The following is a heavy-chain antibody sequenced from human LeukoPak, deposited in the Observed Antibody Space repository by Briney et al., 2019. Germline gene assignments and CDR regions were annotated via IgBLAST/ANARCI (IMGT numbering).Heavy chain of an antibody. CDR3: AREGRWLQLSAFDI. D-gene: IGHD5-24*01. Sequence: ASVKVSCKASGYTFTSYAMHWVRQAPGQRLEWMGWINAGNGNTKYSQEFQGRVTFTRDTSASTAYMELSSLRSEDMAVYYCAREGRWLQLSAFDIWGQGTMVTVSS. CDR1: GYTFTSYA. V-gene: IGHV1-3*03. J-gene: IGHJ3*02. CDR2: INAGNGNT.